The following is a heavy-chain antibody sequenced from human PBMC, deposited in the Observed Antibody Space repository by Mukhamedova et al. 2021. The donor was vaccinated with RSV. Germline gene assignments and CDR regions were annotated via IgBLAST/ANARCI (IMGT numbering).Heavy chain of an antibody. V-gene: IGHV5-51*01. J-gene: IGHJ6*02. Sequence: GIIYPGDSDTRYSPSFQGQVTISADKSISTAYLQWSSLKASDTAMYYCARHVGSSWYILTYYYYYYGMDVWGQGTTVTVSS. CDR2: IYPGDSDT. CDR3: ARHVGSSWYILTYYYYYYGMDV. D-gene: IGHD6-13*01.